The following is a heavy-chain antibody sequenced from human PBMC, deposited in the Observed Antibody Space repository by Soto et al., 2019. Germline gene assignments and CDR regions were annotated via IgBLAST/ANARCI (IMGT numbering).Heavy chain of an antibody. Sequence: QVQLQQWGAGLLKPSETLSLTCAVYGGSFSGHSWSWIRQPPGKGLEWIGEINHRGSTNYNPSLKSRVTISVDTSKNQFSLKLSSVTAADTAVYYCARVDDVWGEGTTVTVSS. CDR3: ARVDDV. V-gene: IGHV4-34*01. CDR2: INHRGST. J-gene: IGHJ6*04. CDR1: GGSFSGHS.